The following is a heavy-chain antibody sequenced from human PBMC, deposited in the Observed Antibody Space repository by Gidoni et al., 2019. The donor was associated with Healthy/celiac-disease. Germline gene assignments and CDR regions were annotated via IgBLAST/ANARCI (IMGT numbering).Heavy chain of an antibody. J-gene: IGHJ5*02. D-gene: IGHD3-10*02. CDR1: GLTFSSYW. CDR2: INSEGSST. CDR3: ARDPLFRQSAYNWFDP. Sequence: EVQLVASGGGLVQPGGSLRLSCAASGLTFSSYWMHWVRQAPGKGLVWVSRINSEGSSTSYADSVKGRFTISRDNAKNTLYLQMNSLRAEDTAVYYCARDPLFRQSAYNWFDPWGQGTLVTVSS. V-gene: IGHV3-74*01.